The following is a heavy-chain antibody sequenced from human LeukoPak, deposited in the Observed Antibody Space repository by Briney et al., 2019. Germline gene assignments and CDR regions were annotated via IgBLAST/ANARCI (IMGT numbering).Heavy chain of an antibody. CDR2: IYYSGST. J-gene: IGHJ4*02. V-gene: IGHV4-39*07. CDR1: GGSISSSSYY. CDR3: ARSQRAVAGIRGFDY. Sequence: SETLSLTCTVSGGSISSSSYYWGWIRQPPGKGLEWIGSIYYSGSTYYNPSLKSRVTISVDTSKNQFSLKLNSVTAADTAVYYCARSQRAVAGIRGFDYWGQGTLVTVSS. D-gene: IGHD6-19*01.